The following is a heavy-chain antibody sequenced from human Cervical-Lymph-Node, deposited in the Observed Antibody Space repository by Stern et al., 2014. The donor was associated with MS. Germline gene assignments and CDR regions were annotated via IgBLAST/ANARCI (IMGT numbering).Heavy chain of an antibody. V-gene: IGHV4-59*01. CDR2: IYYRWST. J-gene: IGHJ4*02. D-gene: IGHD1-26*01. CDR3: AREGGSGSYGDY. Sequence: QVQLQESGPGLVKPSETLSLTCTVSGGSIRSYYWRSIRQPPGKGLVWIGYIYYRWSTNYNPSLKGRVTISVDTSKNQFSRKRRSVTGADTAVYYCAREGGSGSYGDYWGQGTLGTGSS. CDR1: GGSIRSYY.